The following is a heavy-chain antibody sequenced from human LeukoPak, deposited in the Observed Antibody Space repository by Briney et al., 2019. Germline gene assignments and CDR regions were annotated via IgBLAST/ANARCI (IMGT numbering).Heavy chain of an antibody. V-gene: IGHV3-23*01. J-gene: IGHJ6*02. D-gene: IGHD3-10*01. CDR2: ISGSGNNT. CDR3: AKVQYVYYGSGSYDMDV. Sequence: GGSLRLSCAASGFTFNNYGMHWVRQAPGRGLEWVSAISGSGNNTYYADSVKGRFTISRDNSKNTLYLQMNSLSAEDTAVYYCAKVQYVYYGSGSYDMDVWGQGTPVTVSS. CDR1: GFTFNNYG.